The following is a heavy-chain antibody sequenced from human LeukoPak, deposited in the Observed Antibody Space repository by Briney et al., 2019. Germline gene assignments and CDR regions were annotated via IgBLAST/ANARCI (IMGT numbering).Heavy chain of an antibody. D-gene: IGHD2-2*01. V-gene: IGHV3-23*01. J-gene: IGHJ4*02. CDR3: AKGGYCSSTSCRGDYFDY. CDR2: ISGAGGNT. CDR1: GFTFSSYA. Sequence: GGSLRLSCAASGFTFSSYAMNWVRQAPGKGLEWVSSISGAGGNTYYADSVKGRFTISRDNDKNTMYLKMNRLTAADTAVYYCAKGGYCSSTSCRGDYFDYWGQGTLVTVSS.